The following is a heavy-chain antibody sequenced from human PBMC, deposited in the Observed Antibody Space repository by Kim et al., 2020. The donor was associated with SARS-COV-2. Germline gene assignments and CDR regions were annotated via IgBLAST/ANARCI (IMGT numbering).Heavy chain of an antibody. CDR1: GGSISSYY. CDR3: ARAHGMVRDTFAP. Sequence: SETLSLTCTVSGGSISSYYWSWIRQPPGKGLEWIGYIYYSGSTNYNPSLKSRVTISVDTSKNQFSLKLSSVTAADTAVYYCARAHGMVRDTFAPWGQGTLVTVSS. CDR2: IYYSGST. D-gene: IGHD3-10*01. V-gene: IGHV4-59*01. J-gene: IGHJ5*02.